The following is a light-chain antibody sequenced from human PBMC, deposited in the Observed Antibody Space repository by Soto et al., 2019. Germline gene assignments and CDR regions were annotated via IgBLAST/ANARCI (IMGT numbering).Light chain of an antibody. CDR1: QGISNL. CDR2: TAS. V-gene: IGKV1-9*01. Sequence: DIQLTQSPSFLSASIGDKVTITCRASQGISNLLAWYQQKPGEAPKLMVHTASTLQSGVPSRFSGSGSGTEFSFTLSGLQPQDYATYYWQQSRNHPITFGHGTRLEMK. CDR3: QQSRNHPIT. J-gene: IGKJ5*01.